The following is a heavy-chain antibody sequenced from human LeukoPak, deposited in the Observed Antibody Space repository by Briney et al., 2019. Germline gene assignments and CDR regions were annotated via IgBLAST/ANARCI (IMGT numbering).Heavy chain of an antibody. CDR2: ISGSGGST. CDR3: AKPFCFGDFPPGY. V-gene: IGHV3-23*01. CDR1: GFTFSSYA. Sequence: PGGSLRLSCAASGFTFSSYAMSWVRQAPGKGLEWVSAISGSGGSTYYADSVKGRFTISRDNSKNTLYLQMNSLRAEDTAVYYWAKPFCFGDFPPGYWGQGTLVTVSS. J-gene: IGHJ4*02. D-gene: IGHD3-10*01.